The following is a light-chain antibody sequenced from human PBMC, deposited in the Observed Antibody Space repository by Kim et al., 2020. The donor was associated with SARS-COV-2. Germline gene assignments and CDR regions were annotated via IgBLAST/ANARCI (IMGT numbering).Light chain of an antibody. Sequence: DIQMTQSPSTLSASVGDRVTITCRASQSISSWLAWYQQKPGKAPKLLIYDASSLESGVPSRFSGSGSGTEFTLTISSLQPDDFATYYCQQYTSYSYTFAQGTKLEI. CDR3: QQYTSYSYT. CDR2: DAS. V-gene: IGKV1-5*01. CDR1: QSISSW. J-gene: IGKJ2*01.